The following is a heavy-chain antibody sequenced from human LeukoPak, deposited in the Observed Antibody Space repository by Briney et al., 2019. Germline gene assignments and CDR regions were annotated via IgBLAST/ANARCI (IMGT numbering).Heavy chain of an antibody. Sequence: SGGSLRLSCAASGFTVSSNYMSWVRQAPGKGLEWVAVISYDGSNKYYADSVKGRFTISRDNSKNTLYLQMNSLRAEDTAVYYCARDIADRRFLEWLLLYYYYGMDVWGQGTTVTVSS. CDR1: GFTVSSNY. CDR2: ISYDGSNK. V-gene: IGHV3-30-3*01. J-gene: IGHJ6*02. D-gene: IGHD3-3*01. CDR3: ARDIADRRFLEWLLLYYYYGMDV.